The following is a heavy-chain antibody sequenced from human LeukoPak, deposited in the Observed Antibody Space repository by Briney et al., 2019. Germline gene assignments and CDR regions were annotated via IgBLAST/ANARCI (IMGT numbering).Heavy chain of an antibody. CDR3: ARGPYSYDSSGCFDY. CDR1: GGSISSYY. J-gene: IGHJ4*02. CDR2: IYTSGST. Sequence: PSETLSLTCTVSGGSISSYYWSWIRQPAGKGLEWIGRIYTSGSTNYNPSLKSRVTISVDTSKNQFSLKLSSVTAADTAVYYCARGPYSYDSSGCFDYWGQGTLVTVSS. D-gene: IGHD3-22*01. V-gene: IGHV4-4*07.